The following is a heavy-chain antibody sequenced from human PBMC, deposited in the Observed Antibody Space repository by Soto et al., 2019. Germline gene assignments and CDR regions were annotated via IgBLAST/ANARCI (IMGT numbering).Heavy chain of an antibody. V-gene: IGHV3-23*01. CDR2: ISGSGGST. Sequence: PGGSLRLSCAASGFTFSSYAMSWVRQAPGKGLECVSAISGSGGSTYYADSVKGRFTISRDNSKNTLYLQMNSLRAEDTAVYYCAKESLIVVVPSAHEHFDYWGQGTLVTAPQ. CDR3: AKESLIVVVPSAHEHFDY. J-gene: IGHJ4*02. CDR1: GFTFSSYA. D-gene: IGHD2-2*01.